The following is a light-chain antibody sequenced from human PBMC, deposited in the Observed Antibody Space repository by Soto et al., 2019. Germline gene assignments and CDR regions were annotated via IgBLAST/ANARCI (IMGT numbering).Light chain of an antibody. CDR2: DTS. CDR1: QSVGGF. J-gene: IGKJ2*01. CDR3: QHRSNWPPMYT. V-gene: IGKV3-11*01. Sequence: EIVLTQSPATLSLSPGERATLSCRASQSVGGFFACYHQKSGQAPRLLLFDTSKRATGIPARFSGSGSGTDFTLTISSREPEDFAVYHCQHRSNWPPMYTFGQGTKLEIK.